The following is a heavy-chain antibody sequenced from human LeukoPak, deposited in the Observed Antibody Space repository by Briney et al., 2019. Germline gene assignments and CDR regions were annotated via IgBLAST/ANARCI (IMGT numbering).Heavy chain of an antibody. V-gene: IGHV3-11*01. CDR3: ARRRDFIDY. CDR2: SSSSGSTI. J-gene: IGHJ4*02. CDR1: GFTLSDYY. D-gene: IGHD3/OR15-3a*01. Sequence: GGPLRLSCAASGFTLSDYYMSWIRQAPGKGLEWVSYSSSSGSTIYYADSVEGRFAISRDNAKNSLYLQMNSLRAEDTAVYYCARRRDFIDYWGQGTLVTVSS.